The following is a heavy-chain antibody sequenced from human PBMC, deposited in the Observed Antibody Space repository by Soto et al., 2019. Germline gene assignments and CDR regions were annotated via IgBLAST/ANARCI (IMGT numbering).Heavy chain of an antibody. V-gene: IGHV4-61*01. D-gene: IGHD1-26*01. CDR1: GGSVSSGSYY. CDR3: ARAHIVGATSDDY. CDR2: IYYSGST. Sequence: PSETLSLTCTVSGGSVSSGSYYWSWIRQPPGKGLEWSGYIYYSGSTNYNPSLKSRATISVDTSKNQFSLKLSSVTAADTAVYYCARAHIVGATSDDYWGQGTLVTVSS. J-gene: IGHJ4*02.